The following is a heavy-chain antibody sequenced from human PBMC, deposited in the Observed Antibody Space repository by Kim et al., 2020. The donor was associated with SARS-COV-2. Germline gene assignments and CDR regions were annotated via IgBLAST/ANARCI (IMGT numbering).Heavy chain of an antibody. D-gene: IGHD6-13*01. CDR3: AGGPIAAADNDY. V-gene: IGHV4-34*01. CDR2: INHSGST. J-gene: IGHJ4*02. CDR1: GGSFSGYY. Sequence: SETLSLTCAVYGGSFSGYYWSWIRQPPGKGLEWIGEINHSGSTNYNPSLKSRVTISVDTSKNQFSLKLSSVTAADTAVYYCAGGPIAAADNDYWGQGTLVTVSS.